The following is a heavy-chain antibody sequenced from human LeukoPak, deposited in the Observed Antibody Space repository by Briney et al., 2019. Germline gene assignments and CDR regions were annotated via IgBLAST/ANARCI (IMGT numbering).Heavy chain of an antibody. V-gene: IGHV3-30*18. CDR3: AKEGVRGYSYGYGTRNKWFDF. Sequence: GGSLRLSCAASGSTFSSYGMHWVRQAPGKGLEWVAVISYDGSNKYYADSVKGRFTISRDNSKNTLYLQMNSLRAEDTAVYYCAKEGVRGYSYGYGTRNKWFDFWGQGTLVTVSS. D-gene: IGHD5-18*01. J-gene: IGHJ5*01. CDR2: ISYDGSNK. CDR1: GSTFSSYG.